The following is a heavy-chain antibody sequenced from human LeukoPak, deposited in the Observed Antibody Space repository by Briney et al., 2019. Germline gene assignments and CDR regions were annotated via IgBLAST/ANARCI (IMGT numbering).Heavy chain of an antibody. J-gene: IGHJ4*02. CDR3: ARTGSRYCQDY. Sequence: GGSLKISCKASGYNFATYWIGWVRQMPGKGLEWMGIIYPSDSDTRYSPSFQGQVTISADKSTSTAYLQWGSLRASDTAIYYCARTGSRYCQDYWGQGTLVTVSS. CDR1: GYNFATYW. D-gene: IGHD2-15*01. CDR2: IYPSDSDT. V-gene: IGHV5-51*01.